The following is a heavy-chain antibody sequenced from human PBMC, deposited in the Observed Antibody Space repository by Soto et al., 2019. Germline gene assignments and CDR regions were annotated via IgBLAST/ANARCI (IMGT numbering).Heavy chain of an antibody. Sequence: ASVKVSCKASGYTFTSYDINWVRQATGQGPEWMGWMNPNSGNTGYAQKFQGRVTMTRNTSISTAYMELSSLRSEDTAVYYCAIGLPYYYDSSGYPPRWFDPWGQGTLVTVSS. CDR3: AIGLPYYYDSSGYPPRWFDP. J-gene: IGHJ5*02. V-gene: IGHV1-8*01. CDR1: GYTFTSYD. CDR2: MNPNSGNT. D-gene: IGHD3-22*01.